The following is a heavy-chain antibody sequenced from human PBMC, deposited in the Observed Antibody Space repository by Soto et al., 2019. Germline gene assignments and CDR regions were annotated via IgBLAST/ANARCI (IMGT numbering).Heavy chain of an antibody. CDR3: ARGGNSYWYFDL. CDR2: IYPSDSDT. CDR1: GYSFTNYW. J-gene: IGHJ2*01. Sequence: EVQLVQSGAEVRNPGDCLKISCEGSGYSFTNYWIGWVRQMPGKGLDLMGIIYPSDSDTKYSPSFEGQVTISADKSTSTVYLQWSSLKASDTAMYYCARGGNSYWYFDLWGRGTLVTVSS. D-gene: IGHD2-21*02. V-gene: IGHV5-51*01.